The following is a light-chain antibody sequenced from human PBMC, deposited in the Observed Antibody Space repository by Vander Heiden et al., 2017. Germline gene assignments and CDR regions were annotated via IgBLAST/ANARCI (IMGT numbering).Light chain of an antibody. J-gene: IGKJ4*01. CDR1: QGISSY. CDR2: AAS. CDR3: QQYYSYPLT. Sequence: AIRMTQSPSSFSASTGDRVTITCRASQGISSYLAWYQQKQGKAPKLLIYAASTLQGGVPSRFSGSGSGTDFTLTISCLQSEDFATYYCQQYYSYPLTFGGGTKVEIK. V-gene: IGKV1-8*01.